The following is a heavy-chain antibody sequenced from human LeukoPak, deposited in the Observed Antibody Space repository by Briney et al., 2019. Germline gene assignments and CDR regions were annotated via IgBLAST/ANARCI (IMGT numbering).Heavy chain of an antibody. CDR1: GFTFSSYS. CDR2: IRGDNSYI. CDR3: ARLSPFAFDI. J-gene: IGHJ3*02. D-gene: IGHD3-16*02. Sequence: GGSLRLSCAASGFTFSSYSMNWVRQAPGKGLEWVSSIRGDNSYIYYADSVKGRFTISRDNAKNTLYLQMNSLRAEDTAVYYCARLSPFAFDIWGQGTMVTVSS. V-gene: IGHV3-21*04.